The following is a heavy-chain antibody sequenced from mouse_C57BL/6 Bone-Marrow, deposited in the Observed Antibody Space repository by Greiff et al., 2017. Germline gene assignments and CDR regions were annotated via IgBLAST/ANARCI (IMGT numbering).Heavy chain of an antibody. J-gene: IGHJ4*01. CDR1: GYSITSGYD. D-gene: IGHD2-3*01. V-gene: IGHV3-1*01. CDR3: ARGDDGYYHYAMDY. Sequence: EVQVVESGPGMVKPSQSLSLTCTVTGYSITSGYDWHWIRHFPGNKLEWMGYISYSGSTNYNPSLKSRISITHDTSKNHFFLKLNSVTTEDTATYYCARGDDGYYHYAMDYWGQGTSVTVSS. CDR2: ISYSGST.